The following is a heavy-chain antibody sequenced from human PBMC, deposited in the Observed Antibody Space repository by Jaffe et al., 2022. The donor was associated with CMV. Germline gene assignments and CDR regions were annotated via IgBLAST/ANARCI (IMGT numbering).Heavy chain of an antibody. CDR1: GFTFSSYA. CDR3: VKWSIAAAGTDAFDI. CDR2: ISSNGGST. D-gene: IGHD6-13*01. J-gene: IGHJ3*02. V-gene: IGHV3-64D*06. Sequence: EVQLVESGGGLVQPGGSLRLSCSASGFTFSSYAMHWVRQAPGKGLEYVSAISSNGGSTYYADSVKGRFTISRDNSKNTLYLQMSSLRAEDTAVYYCVKWSIAAAGTDAFDIWGQGTMVTVSS.